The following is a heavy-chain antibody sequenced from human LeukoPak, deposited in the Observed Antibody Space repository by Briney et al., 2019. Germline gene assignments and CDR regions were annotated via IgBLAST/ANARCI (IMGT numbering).Heavy chain of an antibody. D-gene: IGHD2-2*02. CDR2: ISSRGSTI. CDR1: GFTFSDYY. V-gene: IGHV3-11*01. Sequence: AGSLRLSCAASGFTFSDYYMSWIRQAPGKGLEWVSFISSRGSTINYADSVKGRFTISRDNAKNSLYLQMNSLRAEDSAVYYCARDVYCSSSSCYTNYYYYMDVWGKGTTVTVSS. J-gene: IGHJ6*03. CDR3: ARDVYCSSSSCYTNYYYYMDV.